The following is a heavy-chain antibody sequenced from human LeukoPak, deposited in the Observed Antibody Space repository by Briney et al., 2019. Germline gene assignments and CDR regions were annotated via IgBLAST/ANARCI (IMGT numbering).Heavy chain of an antibody. Sequence: SETLSLTCTVSGGSISSYYWSWIRQPPGKGLEWIGYIYYSGSTNYNPSLKSRVTISVDTSKNQFSLKLSSVTAADTAVYYCARHSKYYDILTGYGYFDYWGQGTLVTVSS. CDR1: GGSISSYY. V-gene: IGHV4-59*08. CDR3: ARHSKYYDILTGYGYFDY. D-gene: IGHD3-9*01. CDR2: IYYSGST. J-gene: IGHJ4*02.